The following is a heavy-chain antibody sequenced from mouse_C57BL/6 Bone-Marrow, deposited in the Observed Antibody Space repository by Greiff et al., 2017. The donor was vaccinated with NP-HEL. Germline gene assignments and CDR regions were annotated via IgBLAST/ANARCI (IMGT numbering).Heavy chain of an antibody. D-gene: IGHD2-4*01. CDR3: ARGGRYDYFWFAY. CDR2: IDPNSGGT. V-gene: IGHV1-72*01. Sequence: QQSCKASGYTFTSYWMHWVKQRPGRGLEWIGRIDPNSGGTKYNEKFKSKATLTVDKPSSTAYMQLSSLTSEDSAVYYCARGGRYDYFWFAYWGQGTLVTVSA. J-gene: IGHJ3*01. CDR1: GYTFTSYW.